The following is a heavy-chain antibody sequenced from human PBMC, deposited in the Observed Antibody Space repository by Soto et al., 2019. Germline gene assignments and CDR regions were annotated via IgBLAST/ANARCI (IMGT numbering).Heavy chain of an antibody. CDR2: SRNKASGYTT. CDR1: GFTLRDYY. D-gene: IGHD6-6*01. CDR3: AQSSSSGYLSY. Sequence: EVQLVESGGGLVQPGGSLRLSCAASGFTLRDYYIDWVRQAPGKGLEWVGRSRNKASGYTTEYAASVKVRFTISRDDSRNSLYLQMNSLKTEDTAVYFCAQSSSSGYLSYWGQGTLVTVSS. J-gene: IGHJ4*02. V-gene: IGHV3-72*01.